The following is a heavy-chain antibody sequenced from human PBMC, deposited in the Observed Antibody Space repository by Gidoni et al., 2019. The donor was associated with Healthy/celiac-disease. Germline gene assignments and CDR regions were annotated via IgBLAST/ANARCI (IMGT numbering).Heavy chain of an antibody. J-gene: IGHJ5*02. Sequence: QVQLVQSGAEVKKPGASVKVSCKASVYTFTGYYMHWVRQAPGQGVEWMGWLKPNRGGTKYTKKLQGRVTRTRDTSISTAYMELSRLRSDDTAVYYCARESPMTESEGGSWSDPWGQGTLVTVSS. CDR1: VYTFTGYY. CDR3: ARESPMTESEGGSWSDP. V-gene: IGHV1-2*02. CDR2: LKPNRGGT. D-gene: IGHD3-22*01.